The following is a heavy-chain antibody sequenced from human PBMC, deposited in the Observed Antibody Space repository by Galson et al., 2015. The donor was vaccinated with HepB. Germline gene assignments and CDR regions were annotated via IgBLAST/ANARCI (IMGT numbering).Heavy chain of an antibody. Sequence: ETLSLTCTVSNDSVTATNSYWGWIRQPPGRGLELIGTIYYSGRTDYNPSLKNRVTISMDTSKNEFSLRLSSVAAADTAVYYCARGSWPFIYWSHGILVTVSS. V-gene: IGHV4-39*01. CDR3: ARGSWPFIY. CDR1: NDSVTATNSY. CDR2: IYYSGRT. J-gene: IGHJ4*01.